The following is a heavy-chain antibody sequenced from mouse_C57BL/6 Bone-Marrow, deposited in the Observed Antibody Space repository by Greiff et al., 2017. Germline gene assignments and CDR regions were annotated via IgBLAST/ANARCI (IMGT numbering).Heavy chain of an antibody. CDR2: INPSTGGT. J-gene: IGHJ3*01. CDR1: GYSFTGYY. CDR3: ARKVRRIFAY. D-gene: IGHD1-3*01. Sequence: VQLQQSGPELVKPGASVKISCKASGYSFTGYYMNWVKQSPEKSLEWIGEINPSTGGTTYNQKFKAKATLTVDKSSSTAYMQLKRLTSEDSAVYYCARKVRRIFAYWGQGTLVTVSA. V-gene: IGHV1-42*01.